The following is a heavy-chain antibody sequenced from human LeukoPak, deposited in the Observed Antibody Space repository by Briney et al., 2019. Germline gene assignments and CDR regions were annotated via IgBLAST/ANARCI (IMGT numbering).Heavy chain of an antibody. CDR1: GGSISSGGYY. V-gene: IGHV4-31*03. CDR2: IYYSGST. CDR3: ARTAGLRFLEWLY. J-gene: IGHJ4*02. D-gene: IGHD3-3*01. Sequence: SQTLSLTCTVSGGSISSGGYYWSWIRQHPGKGLEWIGYIYYSGSTYYNPSLKSRVTISVDTSKNQFPLKLSSVTAADTAVYYCARTAGLRFLEWLYWGQGTLVTVSS.